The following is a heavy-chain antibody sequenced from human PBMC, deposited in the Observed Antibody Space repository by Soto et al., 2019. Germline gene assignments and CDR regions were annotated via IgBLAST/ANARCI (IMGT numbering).Heavy chain of an antibody. D-gene: IGHD6-6*01. CDR3: ARDSARPRETYYYYYGMDV. V-gene: IGHV1-69*13. J-gene: IGHJ6*02. Sequence: SVKVSCEASGGTFSSYAISWVRQAPGQGLEWMGGIIPIFGTANYAQKFQGRVTITADESTRTAYMELSSLRSEDTAVYYCARDSARPRETYYYYYGMDVWGQGTTVTVSS. CDR2: IIPIFGTA. CDR1: GGTFSSYA.